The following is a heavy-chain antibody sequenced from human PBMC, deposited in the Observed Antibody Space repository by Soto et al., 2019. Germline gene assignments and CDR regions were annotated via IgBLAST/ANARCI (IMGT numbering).Heavy chain of an antibody. Sequence: GGSLRLSCVASGFTFSSYSMNWVRQAPGKGLEWVSFIGSTSDTIYYADSVKGRFTISRDNAKSSLYLQMNNLRDEDTAVYYCARERPTDLDYWGQGTLVTVSS. CDR3: ARERPTDLDY. J-gene: IGHJ4*02. CDR1: GFTFSSYS. V-gene: IGHV3-48*02. CDR2: IGSTSDTI.